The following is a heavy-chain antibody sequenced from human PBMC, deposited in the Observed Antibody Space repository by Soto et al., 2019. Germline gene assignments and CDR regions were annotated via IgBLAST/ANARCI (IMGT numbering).Heavy chain of an antibody. V-gene: IGHV4-39*01. Sequence: SETLSLTCTVSGDSITSSSHDWGWIRQPPGKGLESIANINYDGNTNYNPSLKSRVTISVDTSKNQFSLKLSSVTAADTAVYYCARHNGPLYVGYYYDMDVWGQGTTVTVSS. CDR3: ARHNGPLYVGYYYDMDV. CDR2: INYDGNT. CDR1: GDSITSSSHD. D-gene: IGHD3-16*01. J-gene: IGHJ6*02.